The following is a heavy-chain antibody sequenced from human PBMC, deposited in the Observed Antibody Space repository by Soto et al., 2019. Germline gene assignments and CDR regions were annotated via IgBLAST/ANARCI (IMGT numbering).Heavy chain of an antibody. CDR1: GYTFTSYY. D-gene: IGHD6-13*01. CDR2: INPSGGST. V-gene: IGHV1-46*01. CDR3: ARDVAAADY. J-gene: IGHJ4*02. Sequence: ASVKVSCKASGYTFTSYYMHWVRQAPGQGLEWMGIINPSGGSTSYAQKFQGRVTITRDTSASTAYMELSSLRSEDTAVYYCARDVAAADYWGQGTLVTVSS.